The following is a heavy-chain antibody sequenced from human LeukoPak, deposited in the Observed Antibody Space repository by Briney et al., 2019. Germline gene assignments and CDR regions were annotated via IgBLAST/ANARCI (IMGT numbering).Heavy chain of an antibody. J-gene: IGHJ4*02. V-gene: IGHV1-24*01. Sequence: ASVKLSCKVSGYTLTELSMHWVRQAPGKWLEWMGGFDPEDGETIYAQKFQGRVTMTEDTSTDTAYMELSSLRSEDTAVYYCATGVAAGGSLTGWGQGTLVTVSS. CDR2: FDPEDGET. CDR3: ATGVAAGGSLTG. CDR1: GYTLTELS. D-gene: IGHD6-13*01.